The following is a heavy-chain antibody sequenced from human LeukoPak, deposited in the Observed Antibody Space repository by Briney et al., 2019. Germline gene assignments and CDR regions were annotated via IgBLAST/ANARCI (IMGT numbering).Heavy chain of an antibody. D-gene: IGHD6-13*01. CDR3: ARVGGNSSSWFPSFTWYYGMDV. Sequence: GASVKVSCKASGYTFTGYYMHWVRQAPGQGLEWMGWINPNSGGTNYAQKFQGRVTMTRDTSISTAYMELSRLRSDDTAVYYCARVGGNSSSWFPSFTWYYGMDVWGQGTTVTVSS. V-gene: IGHV1-2*02. J-gene: IGHJ6*02. CDR1: GYTFTGYY. CDR2: INPNSGGT.